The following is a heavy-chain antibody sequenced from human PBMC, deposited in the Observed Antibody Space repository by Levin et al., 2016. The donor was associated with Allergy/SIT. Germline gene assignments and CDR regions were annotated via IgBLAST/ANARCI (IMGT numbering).Heavy chain of an antibody. D-gene: IGHD6-19*01. CDR2: ISAYNGNT. V-gene: IGHV1-18*01. J-gene: IGHJ4*02. CDR1: GYTFTSYG. Sequence: ASVKVSCKASGYTFTSYGISWVRQAPGQGLEWMGWISAYNGNTNYAQKLQGRVTMTTDTSTSTAYMELRSLRSDDTAVYYCARRKYSSGCYYFDYWGQGTLVTVSS. CDR3: ARRKYSSGCYYFDY.